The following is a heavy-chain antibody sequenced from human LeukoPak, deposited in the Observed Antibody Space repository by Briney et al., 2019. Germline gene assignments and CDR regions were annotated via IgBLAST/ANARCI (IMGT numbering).Heavy chain of an antibody. V-gene: IGHV3-30*02. CDR2: IRYDGSNK. CDR1: GLPFSHSG. D-gene: IGHD1-7*01. Sequence: GGSLRPSCAAPGLPFSHSGMHWVRQAPGKGLEWVAFIRYDGSNKYYADSVKGRFTISRDNSKNALYLQMNSLRGEDTAVYYCFGITVTDVPYWGQGTLVTVSS. J-gene: IGHJ4*02. CDR3: FGITVTDVPY.